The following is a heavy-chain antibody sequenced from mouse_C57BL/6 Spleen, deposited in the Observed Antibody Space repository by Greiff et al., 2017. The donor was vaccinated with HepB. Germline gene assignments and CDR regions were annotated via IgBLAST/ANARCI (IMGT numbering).Heavy chain of an antibody. Sequence: VKLKQSVAELVRPGASVKLSCTASGFNIKYTYMHWVKQRPEQGLVWIGRIDSVNGNTKYAPMFQGKATITANTSFNTAYLQLSSLTSEDTAIYYCASSYGYGRGFFDYWGRGTTLTVSS. V-gene: IGHV14-3*01. CDR1: GFNIKYTY. J-gene: IGHJ2*01. D-gene: IGHD2-2*01. CDR2: IDSVNGNT. CDR3: ASSYGYGRGFFDY.